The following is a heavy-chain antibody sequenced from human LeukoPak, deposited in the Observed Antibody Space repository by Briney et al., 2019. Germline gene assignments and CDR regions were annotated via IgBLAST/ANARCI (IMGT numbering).Heavy chain of an antibody. CDR2: ISWNSGSI. CDR3: AKDPLPFYYYYYYMDV. Sequence: PVRSLRLSCAASGFTFDDYAMHWVRQAPGKGLEWVSGISWNSGSIGYADSVKGRFTISRDNSKNTLYLQMNSLRAEDTAVYYCAKDPLPFYYYYYYMDVWGKGTTVTISS. J-gene: IGHJ6*03. CDR1: GFTFDDYA. V-gene: IGHV3-9*01.